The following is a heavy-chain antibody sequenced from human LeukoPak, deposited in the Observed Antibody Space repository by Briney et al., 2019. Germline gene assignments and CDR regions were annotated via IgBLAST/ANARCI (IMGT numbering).Heavy chain of an antibody. Sequence: GGSLRLSCAASGFTFDDYAMHWVRQAPGKGLEWVSGISWNSGSIGYADSVKGRFTISRDNAKNSLYLQMNSLRAEDTALYYCAKVHVRWRVAFDIWGQGTMVTVSS. J-gene: IGHJ3*02. D-gene: IGHD6-19*01. CDR1: GFTFDDYA. CDR3: AKVHVRWRVAFDI. CDR2: ISWNSGSI. V-gene: IGHV3-9*01.